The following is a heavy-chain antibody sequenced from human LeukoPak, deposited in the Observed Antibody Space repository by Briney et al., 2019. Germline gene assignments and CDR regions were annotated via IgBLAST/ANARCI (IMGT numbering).Heavy chain of an antibody. D-gene: IGHD6-13*01. V-gene: IGHV1-18*01. CDR1: GYTFTSYG. J-gene: IGHJ5*02. Sequence: ASVKVSCKASGYTFTSYGISWVRQAPGQGLEWTGWISAYNGNTNYAQKLQGRVTMTTDTSTSTAYMELRSLRSDDTAVYYCARLVIAAAAPWFDPWGQGTLVTVSS. CDR2: ISAYNGNT. CDR3: ARLVIAAAAPWFDP.